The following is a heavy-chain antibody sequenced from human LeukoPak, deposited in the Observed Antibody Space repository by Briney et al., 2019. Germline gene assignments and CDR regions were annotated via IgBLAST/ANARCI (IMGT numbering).Heavy chain of an antibody. V-gene: IGHV4-34*01. CDR1: GGSFSDYY. D-gene: IGHD1-26*01. Sequence: SETLSLTCGVYGGSFSDYYWSWIRQPPGKGLEWIGEINHSGSTSYNPSLKSRVTISVDTSKNQFSLKLSSVTAADTAVYYCARPARLGRYFQHWGQGTLVTVSS. CDR2: INHSGST. J-gene: IGHJ1*01. CDR3: ARPARLGRYFQH.